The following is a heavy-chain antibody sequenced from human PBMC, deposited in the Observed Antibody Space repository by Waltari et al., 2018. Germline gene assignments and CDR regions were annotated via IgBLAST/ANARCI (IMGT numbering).Heavy chain of an antibody. D-gene: IGHD5-12*01. CDR3: ASVADTGYKTN. CDR1: GFTFHNYD. Sequence: QVDLVESGGGVVQPGRSLRLSCAASGFTFHNYDMHWVRQARGKGLEWVAAISFDSNNKYYTDSVKGRFTISRDNSKNMLYLEMNSLGTEDTALYYCASVADTGYKTNWGQGTLVTVSS. V-gene: IGHV3-30-3*01. J-gene: IGHJ4*02. CDR2: ISFDSNNK.